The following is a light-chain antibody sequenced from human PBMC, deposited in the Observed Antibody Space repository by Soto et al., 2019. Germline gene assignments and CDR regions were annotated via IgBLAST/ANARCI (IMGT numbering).Light chain of an antibody. Sequence: IVLTQSPATLSFSPVERATLSFRASQYITIYLAWYQQKPGQAPRLLIYDASNRATGIPARFSGSGSGTDFTLTISSLEPDDFAVYYCQQRADWPITFGQGTRLEIK. CDR3: QQRADWPIT. CDR1: QYITIY. J-gene: IGKJ5*01. CDR2: DAS. V-gene: IGKV3-11*01.